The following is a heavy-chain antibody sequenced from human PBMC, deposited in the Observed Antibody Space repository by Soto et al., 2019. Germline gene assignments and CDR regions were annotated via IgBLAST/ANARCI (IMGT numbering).Heavy chain of an antibody. J-gene: IGHJ4*02. Sequence: GGSLRLSCDASGFTFSSYWMHWVRQAPGKGLVWVSRINRDGSTVTYADSVKDRFTISRDNAKNTLYLQMNSLTAEDTAVYYCAKSLMGIDDYWGQGILVTVSS. CDR2: INRDGSTV. V-gene: IGHV3-74*01. CDR3: AKSLMGIDDY. D-gene: IGHD1-26*01. CDR1: GFTFSSYW.